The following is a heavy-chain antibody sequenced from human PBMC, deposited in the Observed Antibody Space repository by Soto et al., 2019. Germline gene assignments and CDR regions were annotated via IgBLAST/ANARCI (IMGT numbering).Heavy chain of an antibody. V-gene: IGHV4-30-2*01. CDR1: GGSISSGGYS. D-gene: IGHD3-9*01. Sequence: SETLSLTCAVSGGSISSGGYSWSWIRQPPGKGLEWIGYIYHSGSTYYNPSLKSRVTISVDRSKNQFSLKLSSVTAADTAVYNCARVATGYDILTGYYNYYYYYGMDVWGQGTTVTVSS. CDR3: ARVATGYDILTGYYNYYYYYGMDV. J-gene: IGHJ6*02. CDR2: IYHSGST.